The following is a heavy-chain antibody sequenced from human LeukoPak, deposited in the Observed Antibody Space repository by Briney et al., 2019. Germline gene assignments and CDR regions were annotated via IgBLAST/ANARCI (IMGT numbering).Heavy chain of an antibody. CDR3: ARRYSGIGRGFDY. Sequence: SETLSLTCTVSGGSISNYYWSWIRQPPGKGLEWIGEINHSGSTNYNPSLKSRATISVDTSKNQFSLRLSSVTAADTAVYYCARRYSGIGRGFDYWGQGTLVTVSS. J-gene: IGHJ4*02. CDR1: GGSISNYY. D-gene: IGHD4-23*01. CDR2: INHSGST. V-gene: IGHV4-34*01.